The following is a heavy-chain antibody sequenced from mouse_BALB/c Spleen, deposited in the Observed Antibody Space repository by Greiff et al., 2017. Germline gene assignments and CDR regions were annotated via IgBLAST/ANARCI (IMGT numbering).Heavy chain of an antibody. CDR1: GYTFTSYW. V-gene: IGHV1-69*02. Sequence: QVQLQQPGAELVRPGASVKLSCKASGYTFTSYWINWVKQRPGQGLEWIGNIYPSDSYTNYNQKFKDKATLTVDKSSSTAYMQLSSSTSEDSAVYYCTRSTMITDYAMDYWGQGTSVTVSS. D-gene: IGHD2-4*01. CDR3: TRSTMITDYAMDY. J-gene: IGHJ4*01. CDR2: IYPSDSYT.